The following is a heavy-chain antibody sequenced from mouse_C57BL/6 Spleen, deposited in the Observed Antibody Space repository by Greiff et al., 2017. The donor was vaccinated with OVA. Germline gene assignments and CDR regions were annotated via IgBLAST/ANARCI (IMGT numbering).Heavy chain of an antibody. J-gene: IGHJ1*03. D-gene: IGHD2-1*01. CDR1: GYTFTSYW. CDR3: ARFYYGTWYFDV. Sequence: QVQLQQPGAELVRPGSSVKLSCKASGYTFTSYWMHWVKQRPIQGLEWIGNIDPSDSETHYNQKFKDKATLTVDKSSSTAYMQLSSLTSEDSAVYYCARFYYGTWYFDVWGTGTTVTVSS. CDR2: IDPSDSET. V-gene: IGHV1-52*01.